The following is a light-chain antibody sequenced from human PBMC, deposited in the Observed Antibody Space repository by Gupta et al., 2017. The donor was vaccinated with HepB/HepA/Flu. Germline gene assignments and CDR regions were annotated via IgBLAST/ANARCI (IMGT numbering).Light chain of an antibody. V-gene: IGKV3-11*01. CDR2: GAS. CDR3: QHLPNGHPHVT. CDR1: QSVGDY. Sequence: EIVLTQSPATLSLSPGERATLSCRASQSVGDYLAWYQQKVGQAPRLLIYGASDRAPDIPASCSGSGDGTDANLTITSSQPEEFEFYFCQHLPNGHPHVTFGRGTKIDIK. J-gene: IGKJ4*01.